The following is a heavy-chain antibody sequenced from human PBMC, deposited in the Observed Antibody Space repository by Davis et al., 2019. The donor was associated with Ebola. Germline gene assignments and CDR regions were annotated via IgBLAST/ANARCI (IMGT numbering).Heavy chain of an antibody. CDR3: ATTQDDNWNDVAFDI. J-gene: IGHJ3*02. V-gene: IGHV4-59*01. CDR1: GGSISSYY. CDR2: IYYSESS. D-gene: IGHD1-1*01. Sequence: MPSETLSLTCTVSGGSISSYYWSWIRQPPGKGLEWIGYIYYSESSNYNPSLKSRVTISVDTSKNHFSLKLSSVTAADTAVYYCATTQDDNWNDVAFDIWGQGTVVTVSS.